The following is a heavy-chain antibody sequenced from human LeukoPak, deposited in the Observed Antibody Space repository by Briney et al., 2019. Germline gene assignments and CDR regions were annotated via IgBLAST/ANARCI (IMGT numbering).Heavy chain of an antibody. J-gene: IGHJ4*02. CDR1: GGSISSGGYY. Sequence: SETLSLTCTVSGGSISSGGYYWSWIRQHPGKGLEWIGYIYYSGSTYYNPSLKSRVTISVDTSKNQFSLKLSSVTAADTAVYHCAREERDGGNPVDYWGQGTLVTVSS. V-gene: IGHV4-31*03. CDR2: IYYSGST. CDR3: AREERDGGNPVDY. D-gene: IGHD4-23*01.